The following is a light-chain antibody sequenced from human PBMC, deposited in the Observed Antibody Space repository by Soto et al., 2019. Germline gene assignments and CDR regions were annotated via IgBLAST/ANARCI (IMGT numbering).Light chain of an antibody. CDR3: QQYYTTPYT. V-gene: IGKV4-1*01. CDR1: RSIFYSSSNKNY. Sequence: DIVMTQSPDSLAVSLGERATINCKSSRSIFYSSSNKNYLAWYQQKPGQPPKLLIYWASTRESGVPDRFRGSGSGTDFALSISSLQAEDVAVYHCQQYYTTPYTFGQGTKLEIK. CDR2: WAS. J-gene: IGKJ2*01.